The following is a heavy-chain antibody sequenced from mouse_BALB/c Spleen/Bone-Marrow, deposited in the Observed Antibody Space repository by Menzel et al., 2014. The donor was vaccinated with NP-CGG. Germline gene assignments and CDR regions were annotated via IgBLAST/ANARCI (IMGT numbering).Heavy chain of an antibody. J-gene: IGHJ2*01. CDR3: AKHGITRLLDY. CDR2: ISSGGSYT. Sequence: EVNVVESGGGLVKPGGSLKLSCAASGFTFSSYAMSWVRQTPEKRLEWVATISSGGSYTYYPDSVKGRFTISRDNAENTLYMQRSSVRSEDTAMYYCAKHGITRLLDYWGQGTTLTVSS. CDR1: GFTFSSYA. D-gene: IGHD2-4*01. V-gene: IGHV5-9-3*01.